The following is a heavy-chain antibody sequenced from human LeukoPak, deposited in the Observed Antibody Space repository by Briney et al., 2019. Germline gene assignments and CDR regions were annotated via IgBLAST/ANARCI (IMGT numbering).Heavy chain of an antibody. Sequence: SETLSLSCTVSGDSIGSYYWSWIRQPPGKGLEYIGYIYNSAYTKYNPSLKSRVTISVDTSKNQFSLKLSSVIAADTAVYYCARDLGHITLGSTYYHNWFDPWGQGTLVTVSS. J-gene: IGHJ5*02. V-gene: IGHV4-59*01. CDR3: ARDLGHITLGSTYYHNWFDP. D-gene: IGHD3-22*01. CDR1: GDSIGSYY. CDR2: IYNSAYT.